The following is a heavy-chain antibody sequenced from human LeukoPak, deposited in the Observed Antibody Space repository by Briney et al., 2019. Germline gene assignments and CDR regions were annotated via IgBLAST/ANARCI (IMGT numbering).Heavy chain of an antibody. CDR1: GFTLSSYW. J-gene: IGHJ1*01. Sequence: QSGGSLRLSCAASGFTLSSYWMHWVRQAPGKGLVWVSRIKSDGRTNYADSVKGRFTISRDNAKNTVSLQMNRLRAEDTGVYYCARAPSEIGGYYPEYFRHWGQGTLVIVSS. CDR2: IKSDGRT. V-gene: IGHV3-74*01. D-gene: IGHD3-22*01. CDR3: ARAPSEIGGYYPEYFRH.